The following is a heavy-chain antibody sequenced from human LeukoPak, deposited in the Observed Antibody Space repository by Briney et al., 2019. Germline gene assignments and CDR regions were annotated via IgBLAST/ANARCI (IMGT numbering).Heavy chain of an antibody. CDR3: AKDGVTGSYNWFDP. V-gene: IGHV3-48*03. Sequence: LRLSCAASGFTFSSYEMNWVRQAPGKGLEWVSYISSSGSTIYYADSVKGRFTISRDNAKNSLYLQMNSLRAEDTAVYYCAKDGVTGSYNWFDPWGQGTLVTVSS. J-gene: IGHJ5*02. CDR1: GFTFSSYE. D-gene: IGHD1-20*01. CDR2: ISSSGSTI.